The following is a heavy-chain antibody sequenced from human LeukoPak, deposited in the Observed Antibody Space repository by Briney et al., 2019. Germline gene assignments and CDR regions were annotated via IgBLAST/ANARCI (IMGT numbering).Heavy chain of an antibody. J-gene: IGHJ4*02. V-gene: IGHV4-34*01. CDR1: GGPFSGYS. CDR3: ARLVRYSSSWFFDY. Sequence: PSETLSPTCAVYGGPFSGYSWSWIRLPPGMGLGGVGEINHVGNTNYNPSRKNRVTISVDTSKNQFSLKLSSVTAADTAVYYCARLVRYSSSWFFDYWGQGTLVTVSS. CDR2: INHVGNT. D-gene: IGHD6-13*01.